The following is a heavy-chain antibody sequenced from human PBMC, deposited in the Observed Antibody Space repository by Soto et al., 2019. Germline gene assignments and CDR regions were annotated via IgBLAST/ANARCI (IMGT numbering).Heavy chain of an antibody. CDR1: GGSISRGGYY. D-gene: IGHD2-15*01. Sequence: QVQLQESGPGLVKPSQTLSLTCTVSGGSISRGGYYYNWIRQLPGKGLEWIGYIYHSGSTNYNPSLKSRVTISVDTSKNQLARELSSVTAADTAVYYCARDGAGGYGLGWFDPWGQGTLVTVSS. J-gene: IGHJ5*02. CDR3: ARDGAGGYGLGWFDP. CDR2: IYHSGST. V-gene: IGHV4-31*03.